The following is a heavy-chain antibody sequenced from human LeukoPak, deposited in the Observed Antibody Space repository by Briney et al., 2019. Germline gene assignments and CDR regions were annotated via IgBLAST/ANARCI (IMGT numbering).Heavy chain of an antibody. V-gene: IGHV3-23*01. Sequence: GGSLRLSCAAPRFTFSSYAMSWVRQAPGKGLEWVSAISGSGGSTYYADSVKGRFTISRDNSKNTLYLQMNSPRAEDTAVYYCAKGGAVAGDYYFDYWGQGTLVTVSS. CDR3: AKGGAVAGDYYFDY. CDR2: ISGSGGST. CDR1: RFTFSSYA. D-gene: IGHD6-19*01. J-gene: IGHJ4*02.